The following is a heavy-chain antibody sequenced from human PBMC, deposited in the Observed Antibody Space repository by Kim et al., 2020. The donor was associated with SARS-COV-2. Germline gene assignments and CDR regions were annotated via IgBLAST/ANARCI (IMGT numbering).Heavy chain of an antibody. CDR2: INHSGST. J-gene: IGHJ4*02. D-gene: IGHD2-2*01. Sequence: SETLSLTCAVYGGSFSGYYWSWIRQPPGKGLEWIGEINHSGSTNYNPSLKSRVTISVDTSKNQFSLKLSSVTAADTAVYYCAREGGSRRETRSTFDYWGQGTLVTVSS. CDR1: GGSFSGYY. V-gene: IGHV4-34*01. CDR3: AREGGSRRETRSTFDY.